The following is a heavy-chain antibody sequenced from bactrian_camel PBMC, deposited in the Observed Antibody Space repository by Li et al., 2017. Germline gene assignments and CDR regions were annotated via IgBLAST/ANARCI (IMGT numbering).Heavy chain of an antibody. D-gene: IGHD3*01. V-gene: IGHV3S67*01. CDR3: AASPWGPCSRGGYQA. CDR1: GWTSGDYC. J-gene: IGHJ6*01. Sequence: VQLVESGGGSVQAGGSLRLSCVASGWTSGDYCMAWFRQVPGKEREGIAFIDGDGSTRYLDFVKGRFTISKDNAGNTLYLRMDCLKVEDSGMYFCAASPWGPCSRGGYQAWGQGTQVTVS. CDR2: IDGDGST.